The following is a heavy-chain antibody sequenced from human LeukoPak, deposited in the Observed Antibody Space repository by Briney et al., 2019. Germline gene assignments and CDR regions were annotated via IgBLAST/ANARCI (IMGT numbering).Heavy chain of an antibody. CDR1: GFTFSSYG. CDR2: IWYDGSNK. Sequence: GGSLRLSCAASGFTFSSYGMHWVRQAPGRGLEWVAVIWYDGSNKYYADSVKGRFTISRDNSKNTLYLQMNSLRAEDTAVYYCAKARRNYYYYMDVWGKGTTVTVSS. J-gene: IGHJ6*03. CDR3: AKARRNYYYYMDV. V-gene: IGHV3-33*06.